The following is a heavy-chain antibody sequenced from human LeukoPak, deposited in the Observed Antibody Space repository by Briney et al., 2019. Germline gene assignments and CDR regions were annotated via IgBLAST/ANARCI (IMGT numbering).Heavy chain of an antibody. V-gene: IGHV4-61*01. CDR3: ARGRYSSSWYRGYFDY. J-gene: IGHJ4*02. D-gene: IGHD6-13*01. CDR2: IYYSGST. Sequence: PSETLSLTCTVSGGSVSSGSYYWSWIRQPPGKGLEWIGYIYYSGSTNYNPSLKSRVTISVDTSKNQFSLKLSSVTAADTAVYYCARGRYSSSWYRGYFDYWGQGTLVTVSS. CDR1: GGSVSSGSYY.